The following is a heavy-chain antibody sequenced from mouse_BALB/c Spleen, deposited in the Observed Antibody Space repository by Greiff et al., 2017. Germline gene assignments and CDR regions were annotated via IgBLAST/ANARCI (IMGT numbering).Heavy chain of an antibody. CDR1: GYTFTDYE. CDR2: IDPETGGT. V-gene: IGHV1-15*01. CDR3: TRMAMDY. J-gene: IGHJ4*01. Sequence: VQLQQSGAELVRPGASVTLSCKASGYTFTDYEMHWVKQTPVHGLEWIGAIDPETGGTAYNQKFKGKATLTADKSSSTAYMELRSLTSEDSAVYYCTRMAMDYWGQGTSVTVSS.